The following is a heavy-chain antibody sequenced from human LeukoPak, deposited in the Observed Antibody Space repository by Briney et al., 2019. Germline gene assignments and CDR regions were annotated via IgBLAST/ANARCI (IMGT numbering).Heavy chain of an antibody. CDR2: IYHSGST. V-gene: IGHV4-4*02. Sequence: SETLSLTCAVSGVSISSSNWWSWVRQPPGKGLEWIGEIYHSGSTNYNPSLKSRVTISVDKSKNQFSLKLSSVTAADTAVYYCASGLTCSSTSCYTGEADNDYWGQRTLVTVSS. D-gene: IGHD2-2*02. CDR1: GVSISSSNW. J-gene: IGHJ4*02. CDR3: ASGLTCSSTSCYTGEADNDY.